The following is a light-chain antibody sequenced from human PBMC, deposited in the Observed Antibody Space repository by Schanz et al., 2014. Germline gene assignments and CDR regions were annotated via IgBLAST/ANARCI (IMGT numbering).Light chain of an antibody. J-gene: IGKJ3*01. V-gene: IGKV3-20*01. CDR2: AAS. CDR1: QSVSSNY. Sequence: EIVLTQSPATLSLSPGERATLSCRASQSVSSNYLAWCQQKPGQAPRLLIYAASFRATGISDRFSGSGSGTDFTLTISSLEPEDFAVYYCHQYINSPFTFGPGTKLDLK. CDR3: HQYINSPFT.